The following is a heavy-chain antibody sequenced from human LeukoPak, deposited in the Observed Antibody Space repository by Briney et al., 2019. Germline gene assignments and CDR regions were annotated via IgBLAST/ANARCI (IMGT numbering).Heavy chain of an antibody. CDR1: GGTFSSYA. CDR2: IIPIFGTA. V-gene: IGHV1-69*13. D-gene: IGHD3-9*01. Sequence: SVKVSCKASGGTFSSYAISWVRQAPGQGLEWMGGIIPIFGTANYAQKFQGRVTITADESTSTAYMELSSLRSEDTAVYYCAREYYDILTGYYRYIGMFDYWSQGTLVTVSS. CDR3: AREYYDILTGYYRYIGMFDY. J-gene: IGHJ4*02.